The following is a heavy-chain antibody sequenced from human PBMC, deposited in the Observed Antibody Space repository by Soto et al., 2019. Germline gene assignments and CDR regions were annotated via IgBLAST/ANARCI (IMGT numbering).Heavy chain of an antibody. J-gene: IGHJ6*02. D-gene: IGHD3-3*01. Sequence: VQLVESGGGVVQPGRSLRLSCAASGFTFSSYGMHWVRQAPGKGLEWVAVISYDGSNKYYADSVKGRFTISRDNSKNTLYLQMNSLRAEDTAVYYCAKDLGIWSGLRSDYYYYYGMDVWGQGTTVTVSS. CDR3: AKDLGIWSGLRSDYYYYYGMDV. CDR1: GFTFSSYG. V-gene: IGHV3-30*18. CDR2: ISYDGSNK.